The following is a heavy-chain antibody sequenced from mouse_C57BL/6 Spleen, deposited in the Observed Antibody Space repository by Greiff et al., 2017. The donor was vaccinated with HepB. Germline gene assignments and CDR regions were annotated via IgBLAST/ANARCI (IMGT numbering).Heavy chain of an antibody. CDR2: IYPGDGDT. CDR1: GYAFSSYW. J-gene: IGHJ4*01. CDR3: ARGYYYGSRDYYAMDY. D-gene: IGHD1-1*01. V-gene: IGHV1-80*01. Sequence: QVQLKQSGAELVKPGASVKISCKASGYAFSSYWMNWVKQRPGKGLEWIGRIYPGDGDTNYNGKLKGKATLTADKSSSTAYMQLSSLTSEDSAVYFCARGYYYGSRDYYAMDYWGQGTSVTVSS.